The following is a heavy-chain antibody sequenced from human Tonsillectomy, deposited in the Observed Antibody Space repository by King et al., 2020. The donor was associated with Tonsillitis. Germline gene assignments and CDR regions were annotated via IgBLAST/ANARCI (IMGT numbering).Heavy chain of an antibody. CDR3: AKSMIRWRPHFLFYS. J-gene: IGHJ4*02. CDR1: GFTFRTYT. V-gene: IGHV3-30*02. CDR2: IPFDGSGE. D-gene: IGHD3-16*01. Sequence: VQLVESGGGVVQSGESLRLSCAASGFTFRTYTIHWIRQAPGNGLEWVASIPFDGSGESYADSVKGRFTISRDNSKNTLYLQMKSLRPQDTALYYCAKSMIRWRPHFLFYSWGQGLQLTVSS.